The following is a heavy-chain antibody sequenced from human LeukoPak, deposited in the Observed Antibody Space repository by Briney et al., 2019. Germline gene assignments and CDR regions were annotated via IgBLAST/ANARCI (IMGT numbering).Heavy chain of an antibody. D-gene: IGHD2/OR15-2a*01. CDR2: INQDGSEK. CDR1: GLNFRSSW. J-gene: IGHJ4*02. Sequence: GGSLRLSCAASGLNFRSSWMSWNRQAPGQGLERVANINQDGSEKYYVDSVKGRFTISRDNAKNSLYLQMNSLRGEDTAVYYCARAFYSYFDYWDQGTLVVVST. CDR3: ARAFYSYFDY. V-gene: IGHV3-7*03.